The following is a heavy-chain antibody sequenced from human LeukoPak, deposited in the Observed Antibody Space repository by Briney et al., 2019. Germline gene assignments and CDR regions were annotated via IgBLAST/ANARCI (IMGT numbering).Heavy chain of an antibody. J-gene: IGHJ4*02. V-gene: IGHV4-59*08. CDR1: GGSISSYY. CDR2: IYYSGST. D-gene: IGHD2-2*01. CDR3: ARHEGPRVVVPAGDY. Sequence: SETLSLTCTVSGGSISSYYWSWIRQPPGKGLEWIGYIYYSGSTNYNPSLKSRVTISVDTSKNQFSLKLSSVTAADTAVYYCARHEGPRVVVPAGDYWGQGTLVTVSS.